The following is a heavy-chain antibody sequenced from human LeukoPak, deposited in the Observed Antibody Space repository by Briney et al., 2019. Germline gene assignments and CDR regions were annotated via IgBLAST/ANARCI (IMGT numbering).Heavy chain of an antibody. CDR2: IYYSGST. Sequence: SETLSLTCTVSGGSISSSSYYWGWIRQPPGKGLEWIGSIYYSGSTYYNPSLMSRVTISVDTSKNQFSLKLSSVTAADTAVYYCARYGIAARTFDYWGQGTLVTVSS. V-gene: IGHV4-39*01. CDR3: ARYGIAARTFDY. D-gene: IGHD6-6*01. J-gene: IGHJ4*02. CDR1: GGSISSSSYY.